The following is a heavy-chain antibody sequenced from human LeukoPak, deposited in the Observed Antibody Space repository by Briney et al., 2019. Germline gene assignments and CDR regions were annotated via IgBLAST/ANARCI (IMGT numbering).Heavy chain of an antibody. V-gene: IGHV6-1*01. CDR1: GXSVSSNSAA. Sequence: SQTLSLTCAISGXSVSSNSAAWNWIRQSPSRGLEWLGRTYYRSKWYNNYAVSVKSRITINPDTSKNRFSLQLNSVTPEDTAVYYCAREYEQQLAYDAFDIWGQGTMVTVSS. CDR3: AREYEQQLAYDAFDI. D-gene: IGHD6-13*01. J-gene: IGHJ3*02. CDR2: TYYRSKWYN.